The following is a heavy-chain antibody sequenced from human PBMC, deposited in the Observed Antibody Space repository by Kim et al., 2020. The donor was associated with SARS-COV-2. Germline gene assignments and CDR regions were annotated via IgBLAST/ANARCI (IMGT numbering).Heavy chain of an antibody. D-gene: IGHD3-22*01. CDR3: ARGAEGPLYDSSGYYLMSAFDI. J-gene: IGHJ3*02. V-gene: IGHV4-59*01. CDR2: IYYSGST. CDR1: GGSISSYY. Sequence: SETLSLTCTVSGGSISSYYWSWIRQPPGKGLEWIGYIYYSGSTNYNPSLKSRVTISVDTSKNQFSLKLSSVTAADTAVYYCARGAEGPLYDSSGYYLMSAFDIWGQGTMVTVSS.